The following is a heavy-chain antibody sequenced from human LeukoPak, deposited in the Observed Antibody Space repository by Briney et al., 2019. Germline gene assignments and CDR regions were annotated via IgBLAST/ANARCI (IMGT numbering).Heavy chain of an antibody. CDR3: ARSSYSSSSSV. D-gene: IGHD6-6*01. Sequence: GGSLRLSCAASGFTFSSYGMHWVRQAPGKGLEWVAVIWYDGSNKYYADSVKGRFTISRDNAKNSLYLQINSLRAEDTAVYYCARSSYSSSSSVWGQGTMVTVSS. V-gene: IGHV3-33*01. CDR1: GFTFSSYG. CDR2: IWYDGSNK. J-gene: IGHJ3*01.